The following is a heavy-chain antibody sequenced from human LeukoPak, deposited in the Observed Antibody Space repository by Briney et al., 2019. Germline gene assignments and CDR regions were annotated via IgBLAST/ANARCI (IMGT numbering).Heavy chain of an antibody. D-gene: IGHD6-19*01. J-gene: IGHJ4*02. CDR2: IKTDGSEK. CDR1: GFTFSNYW. CDR3: ARYLNSGPADY. Sequence: PGGSLRLSCEGSGFTFSNYWMGWVRQAPGKGLQWVANIKTDGSEKYYVDSVKGRFTISRDNAKNSLYLQMNSLRAEDTAVYYCARYLNSGPADYWGQGSLVTVSS. V-gene: IGHV3-7*01.